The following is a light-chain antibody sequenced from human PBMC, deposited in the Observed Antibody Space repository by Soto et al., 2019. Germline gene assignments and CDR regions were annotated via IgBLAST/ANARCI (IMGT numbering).Light chain of an antibody. CDR3: EQYGSSPRT. J-gene: IGKJ1*01. CDR2: GVS. V-gene: IGKV3-20*01. CDR1: QSVSSNY. Sequence: EIVSTQSPGTLSLSPGGRATLSGSASQSVSSNYFAWYQQKPGQAPRLLIYGVSSRPTGIPDRFSGSGSGTDFTLTISRLEPEDFAVYYCEQYGSSPRTFGQGTKVDI.